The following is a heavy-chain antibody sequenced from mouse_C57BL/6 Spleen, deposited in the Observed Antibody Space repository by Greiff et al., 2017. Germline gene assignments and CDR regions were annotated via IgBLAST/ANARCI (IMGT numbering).Heavy chain of an antibody. Sequence: EVKLVESGEGLVKPGGSLKLSCAASGFTFSSYAMSWVRQTPEKRLEWVAYISSGGDYIYYADTVKGRFTISRDNARNTLYLQMSSLKSEDTAMYYCTRWAYYGSSYSYAMDYWGQGTSVTVSS. CDR1: GFTFSSYA. CDR2: ISSGGDYI. J-gene: IGHJ4*01. V-gene: IGHV5-9-1*02. CDR3: TRWAYYGSSYSYAMDY. D-gene: IGHD1-1*01.